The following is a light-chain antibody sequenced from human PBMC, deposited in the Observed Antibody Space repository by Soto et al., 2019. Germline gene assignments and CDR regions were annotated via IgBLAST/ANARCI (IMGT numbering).Light chain of an antibody. V-gene: IGLV7-46*01. Sequence: QAVVTQEPSLTVSPGGTVTLTCGSSTGDVTSGHYPYWLQQKPGQAPRTLIYDTSSKNSWTPARFSGSLVGGKAALTLSGAQPEDETDYYCLLAYGSIRVFGGGTKLTVL. J-gene: IGLJ3*02. CDR3: LLAYGSIRV. CDR2: DTS. CDR1: TGDVTSGHY.